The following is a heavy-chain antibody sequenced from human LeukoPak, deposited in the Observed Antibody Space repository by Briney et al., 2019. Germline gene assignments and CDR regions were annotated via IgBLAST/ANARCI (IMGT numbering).Heavy chain of an antibody. V-gene: IGHV3-23*01. J-gene: IGHJ3*01. D-gene: IGHD3-3*01. CDR3: ARDRSGYANNAFDF. CDR1: GFTFSTYA. CDR2: IRGSAAGA. Sequence: PGESMRLSCAASGFTFSTYAMSWVSQAPGEWLEWVSVIRGSAAGAFCADSVKGRFSISRDNSRNTLYLQMNSLRAEDTAVYHCARDRSGYANNAFDFWGQGTMAT.